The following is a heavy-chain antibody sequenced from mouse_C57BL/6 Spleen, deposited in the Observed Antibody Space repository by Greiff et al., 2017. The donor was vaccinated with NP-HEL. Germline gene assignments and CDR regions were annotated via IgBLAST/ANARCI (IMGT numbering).Heavy chain of an antibody. J-gene: IGHJ2*01. D-gene: IGHD1-1*01. V-gene: IGHV1-76*01. Sequence: QVHVKQSGAELVRPGASVKLSCKASGYTFTDYYINWVKQRPGQGLEWIARIYPGSGNTYYNEKFKGKATLTAEKSSSTAYMQLSSLTSEDSAVYFCARSRYGRGDFDYWGQGTTLTVSS. CDR1: GYTFTDYY. CDR2: IYPGSGNT. CDR3: ARSRYGRGDFDY.